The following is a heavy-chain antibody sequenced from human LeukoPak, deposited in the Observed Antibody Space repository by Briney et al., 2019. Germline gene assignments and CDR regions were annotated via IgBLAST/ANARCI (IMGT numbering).Heavy chain of an antibody. V-gene: IGHV3-66*04. D-gene: IGHD3-10*01. CDR3: ASHGGQSSAPFIDF. CDR2: IYSTFDT. CDR1: GFSFSGNY. J-gene: IGHJ4*02. Sequence: GGSLRLSCVASGFSFSGNYMSWVRQAPGGGLEGVSLIYSTFDTSYTDSVRGRFTISRDNSKNTVYLQMNSLRVEDTAVYYCASHGGQSSAPFIDFWGQGTLVTVSS.